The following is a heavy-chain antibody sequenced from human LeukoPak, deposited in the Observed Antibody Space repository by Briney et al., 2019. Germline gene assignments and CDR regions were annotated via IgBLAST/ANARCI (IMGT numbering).Heavy chain of an antibody. J-gene: IGHJ4*02. Sequence: GGSLRLSCAASGFTFSSYAMHWVRQAPGKGLEYVSAISSNGGSTYYANSVKGRFTISRDNSKNTLYLQMGSLRAEDMAVHYCARGAIAAAGQFDYWGQGTLVTVSS. CDR3: ARGAIAAAGQFDY. D-gene: IGHD6-13*01. V-gene: IGHV3-64*01. CDR1: GFTFSSYA. CDR2: ISSNGGST.